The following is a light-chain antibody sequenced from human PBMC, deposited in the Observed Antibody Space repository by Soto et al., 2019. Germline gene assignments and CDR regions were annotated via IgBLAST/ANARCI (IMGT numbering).Light chain of an antibody. V-gene: IGKV3-20*01. J-gene: IGKJ1*01. Sequence: EIVLTQSPGILSLSPGERATLSCRASQSVSNDFLAWYQQQPGQAPRLLIYGASTRATDVPARFSGGGSGADFTLSISRLEPEDFAVYYCQQYGSSPPRTFGQGTKVDIK. CDR1: QSVSNDF. CDR3: QQYGSSPPRT. CDR2: GAS.